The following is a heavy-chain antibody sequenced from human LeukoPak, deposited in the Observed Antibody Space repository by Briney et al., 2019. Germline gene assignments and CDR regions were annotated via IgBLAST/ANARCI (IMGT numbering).Heavy chain of an antibody. CDR2: ISGSGGST. J-gene: IGHJ4*02. D-gene: IGHD2-8*02. Sequence: GGSLRLSCAASGFTFSSYAMSWVRQAPGKGLEWVSAISGSGGSTYYADSVKGRFTISRDISKNTLYLQMNSLRAEDTAVYYCASSTGSYYFDFWGQGTLVTVSS. CDR1: GFTFSSYA. CDR3: ASSTGSYYFDF. V-gene: IGHV3-23*01.